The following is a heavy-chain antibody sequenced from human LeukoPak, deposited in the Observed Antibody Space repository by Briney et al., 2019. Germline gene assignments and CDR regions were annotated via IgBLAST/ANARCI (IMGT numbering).Heavy chain of an antibody. D-gene: IGHD3-16*01. Sequence: QPGGSLRLSCAASGFTFSSYAMSWVRQAPGKGLEWVSAISGSGGSTYYADSVKGRFTISRDNAKNTLYLQMNSLRAEDTAVYYCARAALTYYDYVWGRHSHFYYFDYWGQGTLVTVSS. CDR1: GFTFSSYA. V-gene: IGHV3-23*01. CDR2: ISGSGGST. J-gene: IGHJ4*02. CDR3: ARAALTYYDYVWGRHSHFYYFDY.